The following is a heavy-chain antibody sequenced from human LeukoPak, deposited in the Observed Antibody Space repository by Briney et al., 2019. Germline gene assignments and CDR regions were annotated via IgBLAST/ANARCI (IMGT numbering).Heavy chain of an antibody. CDR3: ASGVFRYFDY. V-gene: IGHV3-7*01. CDR1: GFTFSSFW. J-gene: IGHJ4*02. CDR2: IKQDGSEK. Sequence: GGSLRLSCAACGFTFSSFWMSWVRQAPGQGLEWVTNIKQDGSEKYYVASVTGRFTISRDNAKNSLYLQVNSLRAKDTAIYYCASGVFRYFDYWGQGTLVTVSS. D-gene: IGHD3-3*01.